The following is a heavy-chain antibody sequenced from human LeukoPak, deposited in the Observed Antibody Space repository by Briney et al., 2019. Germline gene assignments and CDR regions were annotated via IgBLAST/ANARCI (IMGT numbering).Heavy chain of an antibody. V-gene: IGHV4-34*01. CDR2: INHTGNT. CDR1: GFTFSDYY. D-gene: IGHD3-10*01. Sequence: AGGSLRLSCAASGFTFSDYYMSWIRQPPGKGLEWLGEINHTGNTNYNPSLKSRVTMSVDTSKNQFSLELSSVTAADTAVYYCASVLNDYFDYWGQGTLVTVSS. J-gene: IGHJ4*02. CDR3: ASVLNDYFDY.